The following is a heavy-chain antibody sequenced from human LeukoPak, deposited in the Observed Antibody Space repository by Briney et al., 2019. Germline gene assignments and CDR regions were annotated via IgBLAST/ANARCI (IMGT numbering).Heavy chain of an antibody. D-gene: IGHD3-22*01. V-gene: IGHV4-34*01. CDR1: GGSFSGYY. Sequence: TSETLSLTCAVYGGSFSGYYWSWIRQPPGKGLEWIREINHSGSTNYNPSLKSRVTISVDTSKNQFSLKLSSVTAADTAVYYCARGRYYDSSGYYSVYFDYWGQGTLVTVSS. CDR2: INHSGST. CDR3: ARGRYYDSSGYYSVYFDY. J-gene: IGHJ4*02.